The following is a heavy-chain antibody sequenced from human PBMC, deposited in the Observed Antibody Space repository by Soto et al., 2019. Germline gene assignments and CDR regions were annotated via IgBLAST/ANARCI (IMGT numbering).Heavy chain of an antibody. D-gene: IGHD3-22*01. V-gene: IGHV3-48*01. CDR3: ARAYYYDSSGYLNWFDP. Sequence: GESLRLSCSASGFTFSSYSMNWVRQAPGKGLEWVSSISSSSSTIYYADSVKGRFTISRDNAKNSLYLQMNSLRAEDTAVYYCARAYYYDSSGYLNWFDPWGQGTLVTVSS. CDR2: ISSSSSTI. J-gene: IGHJ5*02. CDR1: GFTFSSYS.